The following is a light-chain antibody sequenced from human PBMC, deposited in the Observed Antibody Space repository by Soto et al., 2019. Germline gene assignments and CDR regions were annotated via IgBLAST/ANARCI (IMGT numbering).Light chain of an antibody. Sequence: QPVLTQSPSASASLGASVKLTCTLSGGHSSYAIAWHQQQPGKGPRYLMKLDSDGSHNEGDGIPDRFSGSSSGAERYLTISSLQSEDEADYYCQTWGSGIPVVFGGGTKLTVL. CDR3: QTWGSGIPVV. CDR2: LDSDGSH. V-gene: IGLV4-69*01. CDR1: GGHSSYA. J-gene: IGLJ2*01.